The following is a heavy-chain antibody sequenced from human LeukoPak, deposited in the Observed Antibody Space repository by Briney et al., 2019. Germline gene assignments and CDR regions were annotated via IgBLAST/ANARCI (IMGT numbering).Heavy chain of an antibody. Sequence: ASVKVSCKASGYTFTSYGISWVRQAPGQGLEWMGRISAYNGNTNYAQKLQGRVTMTTDTSTSTAYMELRSLRSDDTAVYYCARALRIAVAGRNDYWGQGTLVTVSS. CDR2: ISAYNGNT. D-gene: IGHD6-19*01. V-gene: IGHV1-18*01. J-gene: IGHJ4*02. CDR3: ARALRIAVAGRNDY. CDR1: GYTFTSYG.